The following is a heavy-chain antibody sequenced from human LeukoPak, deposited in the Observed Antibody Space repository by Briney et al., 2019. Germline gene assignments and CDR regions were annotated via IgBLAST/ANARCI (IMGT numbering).Heavy chain of an antibody. CDR1: GGSFSGYY. V-gene: IGHV4-34*01. D-gene: IGHD3-22*01. CDR3: ARSGWDYYDSSGPRSWFDP. CDR2: INHSGST. Sequence: PSETLSLTCAVYGGSFSGYYWSWIRQPPGKGLEWIGEINHSGSTNYNPSLKSRVTISVDRSRNQFSLKLTSVTAADTAVYYCARSGWDYYDSSGPRSWFDPWGQGTLVTVSS. J-gene: IGHJ5*02.